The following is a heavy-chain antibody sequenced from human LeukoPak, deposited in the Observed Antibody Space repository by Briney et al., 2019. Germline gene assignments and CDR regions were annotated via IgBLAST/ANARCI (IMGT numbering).Heavy chain of an antibody. Sequence: SETLSLTCTVSGGSISSSNYYWGWIRQPPGKGLEWIGSIYYSGSTYYNPSLKSRVTISVDTSKNQFSLKLSSVTAADTAVYYCAKGNGVSGYSDDWFDPWDQGTLVTVSS. J-gene: IGHJ5*02. V-gene: IGHV4-39*07. D-gene: IGHD6-25*01. CDR1: GGSISSSNYY. CDR3: AKGNGVSGYSDDWFDP. CDR2: IYYSGST.